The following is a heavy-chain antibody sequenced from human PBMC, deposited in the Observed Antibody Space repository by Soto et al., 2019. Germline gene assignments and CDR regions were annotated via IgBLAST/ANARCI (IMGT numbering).Heavy chain of an antibody. CDR3: AVGGNYYDSSGYDY. J-gene: IGHJ4*02. CDR1: GFTFTSSA. V-gene: IGHV1-58*01. Sequence: GASVKVSCKASGFTFTSSAVQWVRQARGQRLEWIGWIVVGSGNTNYAQKFQERVTITRDVSTSTAYMELSSLRSEDTAAYYCAVGGNYYDSSGYDYWGQGTLVTVSS. CDR2: IVVGSGNT. D-gene: IGHD3-22*01.